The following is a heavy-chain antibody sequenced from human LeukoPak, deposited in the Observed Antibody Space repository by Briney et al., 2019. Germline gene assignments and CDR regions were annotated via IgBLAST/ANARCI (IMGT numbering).Heavy chain of an antibody. CDR3: AKDHSGWEVDYYMDV. V-gene: IGHV3-33*06. CDR2: IWYGGSNK. D-gene: IGHD6-19*01. Sequence: PGGSLRLSCAASGFTFSSYGMHWVRQAPGKGLEWVAVIWYGGSNKYYADSVKGRFTISRENSKNTLYLQMSSLRAEDTAVYYWAKDHSGWEVDYYMDVWGKGTTVTVSS. CDR1: GFTFSSYG. J-gene: IGHJ6*03.